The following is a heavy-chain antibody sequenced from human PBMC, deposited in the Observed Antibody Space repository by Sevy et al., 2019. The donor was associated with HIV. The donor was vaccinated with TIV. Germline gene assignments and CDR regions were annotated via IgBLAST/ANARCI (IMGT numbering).Heavy chain of an antibody. D-gene: IGHD2-2*01. CDR1: GLTFSDYY. Sequence: GGSLRLSCSASGLTFSDYYMTWIRQAPGKGLECISYISNSGNTVYYADSVKGRFTVSRDNAKKSLYLQLNSLRDEDTAVYYCARDNYCISGDGCYGYGLDVWGQGTTDTVSS. CDR2: ISNSGNTV. V-gene: IGHV3-11*01. J-gene: IGHJ6*02. CDR3: ARDNYCISGDGCYGYGLDV.